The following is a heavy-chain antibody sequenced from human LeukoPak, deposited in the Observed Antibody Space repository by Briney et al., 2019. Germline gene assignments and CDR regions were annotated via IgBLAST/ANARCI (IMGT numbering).Heavy chain of an antibody. CDR1: GFSFSSFA. CDR2: ISGSGGST. CDR3: ARGGLIQRHAFDI. V-gene: IGHV3-23*01. Sequence: PGGSLRLSCAASGFSFSSFAMSWVRQVPGKGLEWVSSISGSGGSTYYADSVKGRFTISRDNSKNTLYLQMNSLRGEDTALYYCARGGLIQRHAFDIWGQGTMVTVSS. D-gene: IGHD1-1*01. J-gene: IGHJ3*02.